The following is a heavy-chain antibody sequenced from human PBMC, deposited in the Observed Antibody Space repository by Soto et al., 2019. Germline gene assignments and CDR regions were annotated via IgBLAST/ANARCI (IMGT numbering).Heavy chain of an antibody. J-gene: IGHJ6*02. D-gene: IGHD6-13*01. CDR1: GYTFTSYG. Sequence: QVQLVQSGVEVKKPGASVKVSCKASGYTFTSYGISWVRQAPGQGLEWMGWISAYNDYTNYAQTLQGRVTMTTDTSTSTAYLELRGLRCDDTAVYYCARSGEMVQQQEYGMDVWGQGTTVIVSS. CDR2: ISAYNDYT. CDR3: ARSGEMVQQQEYGMDV. V-gene: IGHV1-18*01.